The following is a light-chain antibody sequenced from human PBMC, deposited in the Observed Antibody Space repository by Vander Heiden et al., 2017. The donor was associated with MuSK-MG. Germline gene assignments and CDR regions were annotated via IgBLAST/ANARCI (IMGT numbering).Light chain of an antibody. V-gene: IGKV1-39*01. CDR1: QGINEY. CDR2: GAT. J-gene: IGKJ2*01. CDR3: QQSDSPPYT. Sequence: DIQMTQSPSSLSASVGDRVTITCRASQGINEYLNWYQQKPGKAPKLLIYGATTLRSGVPSRFSGGGFVTKFTLTISRLQPEDLATYYCQQSDSPPYTFGQGTKMEI.